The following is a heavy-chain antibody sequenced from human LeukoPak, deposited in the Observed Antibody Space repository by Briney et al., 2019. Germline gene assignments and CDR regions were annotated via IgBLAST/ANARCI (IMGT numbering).Heavy chain of an antibody. CDR2: IYSGGST. CDR1: GFTVSSNY. J-gene: IGHJ3*02. D-gene: IGHD3-10*01. Sequence: GGSLRLSCAASGFTVSSNYMSWVRQAPGKGLEWVSVIYSGGSTYYADSVKGGFTISRDNSKNTLYLQMNSLRAEDTAVYYCARDGRGLLWFGELLSGDAFDIWGQGTMVTVSS. V-gene: IGHV3-66*01. CDR3: ARDGRGLLWFGELLSGDAFDI.